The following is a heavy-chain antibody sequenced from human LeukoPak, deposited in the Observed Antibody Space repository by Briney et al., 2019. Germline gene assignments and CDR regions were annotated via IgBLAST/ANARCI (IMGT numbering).Heavy chain of an antibody. D-gene: IGHD1-1*01. Sequence: SETLSLTCAVYGGSFSGYYWSWIRQPPGKGLEWIGEINHSGSTNYNPSLKSRVTISVDTSKNQFPLKLSSVTAADTAVYYCARGVRYWGQGTLVTVSS. CDR2: INHSGST. V-gene: IGHV4-34*01. CDR1: GGSFSGYY. J-gene: IGHJ4*02. CDR3: ARGVRY.